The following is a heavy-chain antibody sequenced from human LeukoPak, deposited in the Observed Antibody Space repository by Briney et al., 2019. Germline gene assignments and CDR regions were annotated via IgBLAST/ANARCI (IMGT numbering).Heavy chain of an antibody. V-gene: IGHV4-59*01. CDR3: ASGFRGQLGYFDY. CDR2: IHYSGST. CDR1: GDSLGSYY. Sequence: SETLSLTCTVSGDSLGSYYLSWIRQPPGKGLEWIGYIHYSGSTNYNPSLKSRVTISVDTSKNQFSLRLSSVTAADTALYYCASGFRGQLGYFDYWGQGTLVTVSS. D-gene: IGHD1-1*01. J-gene: IGHJ4*02.